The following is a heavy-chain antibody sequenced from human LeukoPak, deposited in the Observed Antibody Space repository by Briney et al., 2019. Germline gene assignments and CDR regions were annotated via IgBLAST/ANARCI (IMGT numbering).Heavy chain of an antibody. CDR3: ARTVNGVYDY. J-gene: IGHJ4*02. D-gene: IGHD2-8*01. Sequence: PGGSLRLSCAASGFTFSNYWVHWVRQAPGKGLVWVSRINSDGSTTTYADSVQGRFTISTDNAKNTLYLQMNSLRVEDTAVYYCARTVNGVYDYWGQGTMVIVSS. CDR1: GFTFSNYW. CDR2: INSDGSTT. V-gene: IGHV3-74*03.